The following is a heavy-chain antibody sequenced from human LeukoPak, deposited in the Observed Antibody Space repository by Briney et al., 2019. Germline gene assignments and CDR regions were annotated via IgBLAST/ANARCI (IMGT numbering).Heavy chain of an antibody. Sequence: ASVKVSCKASGYTFTSYGISWVRQAPGQGLEWMGWISAYNGNTNYAQKLQGRVTMTTDTSTSTAYMELRSLRSDDTAVYYCARSSGRITPSGAFDIWGQGTMVTVSS. CDR1: GYTFTSYG. CDR3: ARSSGRITPSGAFDI. J-gene: IGHJ3*02. V-gene: IGHV1-18*01. D-gene: IGHD3-22*01. CDR2: ISAYNGNT.